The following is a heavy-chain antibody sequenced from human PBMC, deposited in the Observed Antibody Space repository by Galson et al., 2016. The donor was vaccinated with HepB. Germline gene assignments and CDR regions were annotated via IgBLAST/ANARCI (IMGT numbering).Heavy chain of an antibody. J-gene: IGHJ4*02. V-gene: IGHV3-23*01. CDR2: IGGMGTTT. Sequence: SLRLSCAASGFTFTNYAMSWVRQAPGKGLEWVSTIGGMGTTTFYADSVKGRFTVARDNSMDTVYLQMNSLRAEDTAVYYCAKGRNFYDNSGYFADWGRGTLVTVSS. D-gene: IGHD3-22*01. CDR1: GFTFTNYA. CDR3: AKGRNFYDNSGYFAD.